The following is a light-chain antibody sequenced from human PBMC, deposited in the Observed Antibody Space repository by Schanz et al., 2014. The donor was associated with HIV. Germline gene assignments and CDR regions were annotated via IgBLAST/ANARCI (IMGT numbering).Light chain of an antibody. J-gene: IGLJ3*02. CDR3: CSYAGSRIRV. CDR2: ESG. V-gene: IGLV2-23*01. Sequence: QSALTQPASVSGSPGQSITISCTGSSSDVGSYNLVSWYQQYPGKAPKLMIYESGKRPSGVSNRFSASKSGNTASLTISGLQAEDEADYYCCSYAGSRIRVFGGGTKLTVL. CDR1: SSDVGSYNL.